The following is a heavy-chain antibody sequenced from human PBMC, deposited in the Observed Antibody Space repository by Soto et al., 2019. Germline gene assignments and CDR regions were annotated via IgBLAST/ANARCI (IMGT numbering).Heavy chain of an antibody. CDR3: ARGYKTRLSTVTTGYYYYMDV. V-gene: IGHV4-34*01. D-gene: IGHD4-17*01. CDR2: INHSGST. CDR1: GGSVSGYY. Sequence: SETLSLTCAVYGGSVSGYYWSWIRQPPGKGLEWIGEINHSGSTNYNPSLKSRVTISVDTSKNQFSLKLSSVTAADTAVYYCARGYKTRLSTVTTGYYYYMDVWGKGTTVTVSS. J-gene: IGHJ6*03.